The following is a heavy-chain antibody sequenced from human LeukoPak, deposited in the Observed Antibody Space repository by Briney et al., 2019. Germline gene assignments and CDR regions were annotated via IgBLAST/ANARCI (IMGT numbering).Heavy chain of an antibody. Sequence: SETLSLTCAVYGGSFSGYYWSWIRQPPGKGLEWIGEINHSGSTNYNPSLKSRVTISVDTSKNQFSLKLSSVTAADTAVYYCARGTRDNIIVVVPAASGRFDYWGQGTLVTVSS. CDR1: GGSFSGYY. J-gene: IGHJ4*02. CDR3: ARGTRDNIIVVVPAASGRFDY. CDR2: INHSGST. D-gene: IGHD2-2*01. V-gene: IGHV4-34*01.